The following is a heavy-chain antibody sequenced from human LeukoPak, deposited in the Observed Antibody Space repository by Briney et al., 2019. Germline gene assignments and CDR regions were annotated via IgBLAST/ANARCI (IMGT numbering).Heavy chain of an antibody. CDR3: ARDPEGFYYYYGMDV. CDR1: GGTFSSYA. Sequence: SVKVSCKASGGTFSSYAISWVRQAPGQGLEWMGGIIPIFGTANYAQKFQGRVTITADESTSTAYMELSSLRSEDTAVYYCARDPEGFYYYYGMDVWGQGATATVSS. CDR2: IIPIFGTA. J-gene: IGHJ6*02. V-gene: IGHV1-69*13.